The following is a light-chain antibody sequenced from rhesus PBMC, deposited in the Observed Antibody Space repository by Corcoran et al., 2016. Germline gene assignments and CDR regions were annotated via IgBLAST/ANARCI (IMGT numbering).Light chain of an antibody. Sequence: DIQMTQSPSSLSASVGDRVTITCRASQGISSYLNWYQQKPGKAPKLLIYYANSLASGDPSMFSGSGSGTDYTLPISSLQPEDFSTYYCQQGYSTPPTFGQGTKVEIK. CDR3: QQGYSTPPT. CDR1: QGISSY. CDR2: YAN. V-gene: IGKV1-32*03. J-gene: IGKJ1*01.